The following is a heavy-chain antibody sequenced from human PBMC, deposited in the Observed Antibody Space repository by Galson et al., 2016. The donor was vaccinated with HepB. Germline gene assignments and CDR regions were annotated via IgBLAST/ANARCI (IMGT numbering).Heavy chain of an antibody. J-gene: IGHJ4*02. CDR3: ARDGFEYHHPFDY. D-gene: IGHD2/OR15-2a*01. Sequence: GVSRVRQAPGQGPEWMAWIDAHNGNTNYAQRFRGRVTVTTDTSTSTAYMELRSLRSDDTAVYYCARDGFEYHHPFDYWGQGTLVTVSS. CDR2: IDAHNGNT. CDR1: G. V-gene: IGHV1-18*01.